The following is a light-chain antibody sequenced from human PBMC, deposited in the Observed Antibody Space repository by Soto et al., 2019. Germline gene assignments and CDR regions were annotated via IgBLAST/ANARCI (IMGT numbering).Light chain of an antibody. Sequence: EIVLTQSPATLSLSPGERATLSCRASQSVGSYFAWYQQKPGQAPRLLIYDAFSRATGIPARFSGSGSGTDFTLTISSLEPEDFAVYFRQQRSSWPLTFGGGTKLDIK. J-gene: IGKJ4*01. CDR1: QSVGSY. CDR2: DAF. CDR3: QQRSSWPLT. V-gene: IGKV3-11*01.